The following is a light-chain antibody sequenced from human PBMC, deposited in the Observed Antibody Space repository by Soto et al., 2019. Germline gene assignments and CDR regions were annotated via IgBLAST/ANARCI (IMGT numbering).Light chain of an antibody. CDR2: EDN. Sequence: NFMLTQPHSVSESPGKTVTISCTGSSGSIASNYVQWYQQRPGSAPTTVIYEDNQRPSGVPDRFSGSIDSSSNSASLTISGLETEDEADYYCQSYDSSKSGVVFGGGTKVTVL. CDR3: QSYDSSKSGVV. V-gene: IGLV6-57*02. J-gene: IGLJ2*01. CDR1: SGSIASNY.